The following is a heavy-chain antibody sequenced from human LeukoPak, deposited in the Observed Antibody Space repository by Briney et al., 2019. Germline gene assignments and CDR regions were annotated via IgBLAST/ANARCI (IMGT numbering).Heavy chain of an antibody. CDR3: ARARYYDILTGYVSAAFDI. CDR1: GFTVSSNY. J-gene: IGHJ3*02. D-gene: IGHD3-9*01. CDR2: IYSGGST. V-gene: IGHV3-66*01. Sequence: PGGSLRLSCAASGFTVSSNYMSWVRQAPGKGLEWVSVIYSGGSTYYADSVKGRFTISRDNSKNTLYLQINSLRAEDTAVYYCARARYYDILTGYVSAAFDIWGQGTMVTVSS.